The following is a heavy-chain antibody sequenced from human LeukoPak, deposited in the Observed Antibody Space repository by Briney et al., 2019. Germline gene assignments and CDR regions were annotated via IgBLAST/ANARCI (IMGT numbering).Heavy chain of an antibody. V-gene: IGHV4-59*08. J-gene: IGHJ1*01. D-gene: IGHD3-10*01. CDR1: GGSISSDY. CDR3: ARQSGYFRY. Sequence: SETLSLTCTVSGGSISSDYWSWIRQPPGKGLEWIGHIYYSGSTNYNPSLKSRVTISVDTSKNQFSLKLNSVTAADTAVYYCARQSGYFRYWGQGTLVAVSS. CDR2: IYYSGST.